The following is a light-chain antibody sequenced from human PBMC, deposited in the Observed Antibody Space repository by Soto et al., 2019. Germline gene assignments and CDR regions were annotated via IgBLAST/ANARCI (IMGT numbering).Light chain of an antibody. Sequence: QSALTQPASVSGSPGQSITISCTGTSSDVGGYKYVSWYQQHPDKAPKLIIFEVSNRPSGISSRFSGSKSGNTASLTISGLQAEDEADYFCVSYTDTDTLVFGTGTKLTVL. CDR3: VSYTDTDTLV. CDR1: SSDVGGYKY. J-gene: IGLJ1*01. CDR2: EVS. V-gene: IGLV2-14*01.